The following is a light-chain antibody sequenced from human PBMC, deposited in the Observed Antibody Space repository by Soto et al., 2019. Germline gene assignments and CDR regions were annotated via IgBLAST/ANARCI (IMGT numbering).Light chain of an antibody. Sequence: DIQMTQSPSSLSAYVADRVTITCRASQSITMYLNWYRQKSGKAPNLLIYEVSTLHSGVPSRFSGSGSGTEFTLTISSLRPDDFATYYCQHYSGDRATFGQGTKVDIK. CDR1: QSITMY. J-gene: IGKJ1*01. CDR3: QHYSGDRAT. V-gene: IGKV1-5*03. CDR2: EVS.